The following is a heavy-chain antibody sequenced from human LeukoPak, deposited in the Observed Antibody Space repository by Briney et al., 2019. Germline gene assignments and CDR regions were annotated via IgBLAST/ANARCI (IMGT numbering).Heavy chain of an antibody. D-gene: IGHD6-19*01. Sequence: SETLSPTCTVSGGSISSSSYYWGWIRQPPGKGLEWIGSIYYSGSTYYNPSLKSRVTISVDTSKNQFSLKLSSVTAADTAVYYCARQVLAVAGTFFDYWGQGTLVTVSS. V-gene: IGHV4-39*01. J-gene: IGHJ4*02. CDR3: ARQVLAVAGTFFDY. CDR1: GGSISSSSYY. CDR2: IYYSGST.